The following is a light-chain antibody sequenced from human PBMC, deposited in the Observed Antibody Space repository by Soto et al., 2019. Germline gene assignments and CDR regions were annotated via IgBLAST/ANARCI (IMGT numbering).Light chain of an antibody. Sequence: DIQMTQSPSTLSASVGDRVTITCRASQSVSSWLAWYQQKPGKAPKLLIYKASNLESGVPSRFSGSGSGTKFTLTISSLQPDDFATYFCQQYNTYPLTFGGGTKVDI. CDR3: QQYNTYPLT. CDR1: QSVSSW. J-gene: IGKJ4*01. V-gene: IGKV1-5*03. CDR2: KAS.